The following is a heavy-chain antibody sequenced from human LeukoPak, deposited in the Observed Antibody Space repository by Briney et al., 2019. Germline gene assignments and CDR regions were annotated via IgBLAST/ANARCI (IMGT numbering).Heavy chain of an antibody. Sequence: GSLRLSCAASGFTVSNKDMSWVRQAPGKGLEWVSVIYSGGSTYYAVSVKGRFTISRDNSKNTLYLQMNSLRAEDTAVYYCARVGGSSWYDYYYYGMDVWGKGTTVTVSS. CDR2: IYSGGST. CDR3: ARVGGSSWYDYYYYGMDV. CDR1: GFTVSNKD. J-gene: IGHJ6*04. V-gene: IGHV3-53*01. D-gene: IGHD6-13*01.